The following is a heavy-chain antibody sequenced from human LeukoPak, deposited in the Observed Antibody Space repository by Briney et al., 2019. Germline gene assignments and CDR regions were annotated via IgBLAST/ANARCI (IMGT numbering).Heavy chain of an antibody. CDR3: AREWLRFPGTLLH. D-gene: IGHD5-12*01. J-gene: IGHJ4*02. Sequence: PGGSLRLSCTASGFTFTNHRMHWVRQVPGKGLVWVSRINGDGSGTNHADSVKGRFTIYRDNAKDTLYLQMNSLRVEDTAVYYCAREWLRFPGTLLHWGQGTLVTVSS. V-gene: IGHV3-74*01. CDR2: INGDGSGT. CDR1: GFTFTNHR.